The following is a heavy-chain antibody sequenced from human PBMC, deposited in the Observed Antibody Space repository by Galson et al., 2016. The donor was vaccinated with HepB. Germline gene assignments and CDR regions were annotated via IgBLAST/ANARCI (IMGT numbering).Heavy chain of an antibody. CDR2: IGTDGRS. D-gene: IGHD5-24*01. Sequence: SLRLSCAASGFTVGNNFMRWVRQAPGKGLEWVSRIGTDGRSNYADSVKGRFTISRDNSKNTLYLQMNSLRAEDTAIYYCARGRDARPYDYWGQGTLVIVSS. J-gene: IGHJ4*02. CDR1: GFTVGNNF. V-gene: IGHV3-74*01. CDR3: ARGRDARPYDY.